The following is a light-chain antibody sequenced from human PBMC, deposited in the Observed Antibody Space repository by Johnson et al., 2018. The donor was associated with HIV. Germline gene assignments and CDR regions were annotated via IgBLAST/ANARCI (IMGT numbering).Light chain of an antibody. Sequence: QSVLTQPPSVSAAPGQKVTIACSGSSSNIGNNYVSWYQQLPGTAPKLLIYANNRRPSGIPDLFSGSKSGTSATLGITGLQTGDEADYYCGTWDSSLSAPYVFGTGTKVTGL. CDR1: SSNIGNNY. CDR2: ANN. CDR3: GTWDSSLSAPYV. J-gene: IGLJ1*01. V-gene: IGLV1-51*02.